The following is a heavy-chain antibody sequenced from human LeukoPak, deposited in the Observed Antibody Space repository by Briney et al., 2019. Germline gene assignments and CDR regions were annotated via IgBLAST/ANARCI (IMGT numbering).Heavy chain of an antibody. V-gene: IGHV5-51*01. J-gene: IGHJ5*02. D-gene: IGHD3-9*01. CDR1: GYSFTSYW. Sequence: GESLKISCKGSGYSFTSYWIGWVRQMPGKGLERMGIIYPGDSDTGYSPSFQGQVTISADKSISTAYLQWSSLKASDTAMYYCARRDILTGYRSGFWFDPWGQGTLVTVSS. CDR2: IYPGDSDT. CDR3: ARRDILTGYRSGFWFDP.